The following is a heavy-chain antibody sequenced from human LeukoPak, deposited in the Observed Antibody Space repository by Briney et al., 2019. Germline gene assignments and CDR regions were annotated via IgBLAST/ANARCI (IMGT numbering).Heavy chain of an antibody. CDR2: IYYSGST. Sequence: SETLSLTCTVSGGSISSYYWSWIRQPPGKGLEWIGYIYYSGSTNYNPSLKSRVTISVDTSKNQFSLKLSSVTAADTAVYYCARSYGVIVATGWYFDLRGRGTLVTVSS. V-gene: IGHV4-59*01. D-gene: IGHD5-12*01. CDR1: GGSISSYY. J-gene: IGHJ2*01. CDR3: ARSYGVIVATGWYFDL.